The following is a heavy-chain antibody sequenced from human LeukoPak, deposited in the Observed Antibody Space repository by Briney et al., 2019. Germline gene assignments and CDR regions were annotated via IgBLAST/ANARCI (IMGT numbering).Heavy chain of an antibody. Sequence: PETLSLTCTLSAYSITSGYYWGWIRQPPGKGLEWIGSINHSASTYYNPSLKRRASTSVDTSKNKFSLRLNSVPAADTSVSYCARVSGPPGSSGYYCDYWGQGTLVTVTS. CDR1: AYSITSGYY. CDR3: ARVSGPPGSSGYYCDY. J-gene: IGHJ4*02. D-gene: IGHD3-10*01. V-gene: IGHV4-38-2*02. CDR2: INHSAST.